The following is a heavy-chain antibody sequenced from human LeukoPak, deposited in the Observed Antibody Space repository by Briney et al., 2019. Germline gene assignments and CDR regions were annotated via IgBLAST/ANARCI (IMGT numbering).Heavy chain of an antibody. CDR1: GFTFSSYW. CDR3: AKDLRDPAATLNMIDAFDI. Sequence: GGSLRLSCAASGFTFSSYWMSWVRQAPGKGLEWVANLKQDGSEKYYVDSVKGRFTISRDNAKNSLYLQMNSLRAEDTAVYYCAKDLRDPAATLNMIDAFDIWGQGTMVTVSS. J-gene: IGHJ3*02. V-gene: IGHV3-7*03. CDR2: LKQDGSEK. D-gene: IGHD2-2*01.